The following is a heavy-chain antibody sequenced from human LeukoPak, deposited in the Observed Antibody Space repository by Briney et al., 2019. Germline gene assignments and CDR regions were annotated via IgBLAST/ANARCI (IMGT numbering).Heavy chain of an antibody. CDR3: ARDRRGYDFWSGYQPYFYYYGMDV. V-gene: IGHV1-46*01. Sequence: ASVKVSCKASGYTFTSYYMHWVRQAPGQGLEWMGIINPSGGSTSYAQKFQGRVTMTRDTSTSTVYMELSSLRSEDTAVYYCARDRRGYDFWSGYQPYFYYYGMDVWGQGTTVTVSS. CDR2: INPSGGST. D-gene: IGHD3-3*01. J-gene: IGHJ6*02. CDR1: GYTFTSYY.